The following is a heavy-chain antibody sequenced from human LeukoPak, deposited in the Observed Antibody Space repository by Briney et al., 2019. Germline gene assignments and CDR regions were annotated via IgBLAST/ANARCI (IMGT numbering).Heavy chain of an antibody. V-gene: IGHV1-18*01. D-gene: IGHD3-22*01. J-gene: IGHJ3*02. CDR2: ISDYNGNT. CDR1: GYTFTSYG. CDR3: ARGDYYDGSGYYKINAFDI. Sequence: ASVKVSCKASGYTFTSYGISWVRQAPGQGLEWMGWISDYNGNTNYAQKFQGRVTMTTDTSTSTAYMELRSLRSDDTAVYYCARGDYYDGSGYYKINAFDIWGQGTMVTVSS.